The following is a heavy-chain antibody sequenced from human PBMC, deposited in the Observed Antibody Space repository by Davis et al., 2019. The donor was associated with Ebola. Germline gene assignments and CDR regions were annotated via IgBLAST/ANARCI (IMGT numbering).Heavy chain of an antibody. V-gene: IGHV1-2*02. D-gene: IGHD1-26*01. CDR2: INPKSGDT. CDR3: ARAKSGTYPPDLDY. CDR1: GYSFTDYY. J-gene: IGHJ4*02. Sequence: ASVKVSCKASGYSFTDYYMHWVRQAPGQGLDWMGWINPKSGDTNRAQKFHGRVTVTRDTSISTAYMELHRLTFDDTALYYCARAKSGTYPPDLDYWGQGTLVIVSS.